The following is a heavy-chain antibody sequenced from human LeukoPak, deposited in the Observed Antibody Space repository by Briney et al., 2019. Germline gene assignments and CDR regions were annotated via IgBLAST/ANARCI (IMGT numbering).Heavy chain of an antibody. D-gene: IGHD2-15*01. CDR1: GGSFSGYY. CDR2: INHSGAT. J-gene: IGHJ4*02. V-gene: IGHV4-34*01. CDR3: ARGKPFIVGVVAATRQYYFDY. Sequence: SETLSLTCAVYGGSFSGYYWSWIRQPPGKGLEWIGEINHSGATNSNPSLKSRATISVATSKNQFPLKLCSVTAADTAVYYCARGKPFIVGVVAATRQYYFDYWGQGTLVTVAS.